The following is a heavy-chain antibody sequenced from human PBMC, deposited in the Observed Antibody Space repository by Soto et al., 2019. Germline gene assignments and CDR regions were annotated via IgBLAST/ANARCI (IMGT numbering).Heavy chain of an antibody. CDR3: AQTLGLAVSGPGRFDL. J-gene: IGHJ2*01. D-gene: IGHD6-19*01. CDR1: GGTFSRYA. Sequence: QVQLVQSGTEVKKPGSSVKVSCKASGGTFSRYAINWVRQAPGQGLEWMGGITPIFGTPNYAQKFQGRVTITADGXTXXAYMELRRRRSEDTAVYYCAQTLGLAVSGPGRFDLWGRGTLVTVTS. CDR2: ITPIFGTP. V-gene: IGHV1-69*12.